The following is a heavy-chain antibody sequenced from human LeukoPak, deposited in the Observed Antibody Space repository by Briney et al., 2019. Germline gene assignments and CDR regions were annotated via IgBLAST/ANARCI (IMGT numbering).Heavy chain of an antibody. D-gene: IGHD2-2*01. J-gene: IGHJ3*02. V-gene: IGHV4-30-2*01. Sequence: SETLSLTCTVSGGSISSGGYYWSWIRQPPGKGLEWIGYIYHSGSTYYNPSLKSRVTISVDRSKNQFSLKLSSVTAADTAVYYCAREKYCSSTSCYGGDAFDIWGQGTMVTVSS. CDR1: GGSISSGGYY. CDR3: AREKYCSSTSCYGGDAFDI. CDR2: IYHSGST.